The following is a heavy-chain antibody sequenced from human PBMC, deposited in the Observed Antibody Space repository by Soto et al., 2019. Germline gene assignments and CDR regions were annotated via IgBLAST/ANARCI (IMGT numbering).Heavy chain of an antibody. CDR3: STDGTLPMPPTRVKTGTTFYWDFDY. V-gene: IGHV3-30*03. D-gene: IGHD1-7*01. Sequence: QVQLVESGGGVVQPGRSLRLSCAASGFTFSSYGMHWVRQAPGKGLEWVAVISYDGSNKYYADSVKGRFTISRDNSKNTLYLQMNSLRAEDTAVYYCSTDGTLPMPPTRVKTGTTFYWDFDYRGQGTLVTVSS. CDR1: GFTFSSYG. CDR2: ISYDGSNK. J-gene: IGHJ4*02.